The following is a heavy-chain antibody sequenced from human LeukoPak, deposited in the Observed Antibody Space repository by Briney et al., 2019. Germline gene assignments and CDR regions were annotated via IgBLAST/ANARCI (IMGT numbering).Heavy chain of an antibody. Sequence: RTGGSLRLSCAASGFSSDDYGMSWVRQAPGKGLEWVSGINWNGGSTGYADSVKGRFTISRDNAKNSLYLQMNSLRAEDTALYYCARDAVLRNIAAAGFFDYWGQGTLVTVSS. CDR1: GFSSDDYG. V-gene: IGHV3-20*04. CDR2: INWNGGST. CDR3: ARDAVLRNIAAAGFFDY. D-gene: IGHD6-13*01. J-gene: IGHJ4*02.